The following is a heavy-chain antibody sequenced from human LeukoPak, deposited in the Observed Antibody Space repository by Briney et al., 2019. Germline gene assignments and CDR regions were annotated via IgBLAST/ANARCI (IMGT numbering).Heavy chain of an antibody. CDR3: AKEVMILPRFDP. D-gene: IGHD3-16*01. J-gene: IGHJ5*02. CDR2: IDSSDASR. Sequence: PGRSLRLSCTASGFTLSSYEVNWVRQAPGKGLEWISYIDSSDASRYYADSVKGRFTISRDNAKNTLYLQMTSLRADDTAVYYCAKEVMILPRFDPWGQGTLVTVSS. V-gene: IGHV3-48*03. CDR1: GFTLSSYE.